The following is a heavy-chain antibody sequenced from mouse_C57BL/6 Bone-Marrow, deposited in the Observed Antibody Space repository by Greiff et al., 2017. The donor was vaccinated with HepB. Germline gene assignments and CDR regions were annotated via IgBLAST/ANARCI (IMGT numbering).Heavy chain of an antibody. CDR1: GFPITSGYY. CDR2: ITHSGET. D-gene: IGHD2-2*01. CDR3: AGAYGYDGGFAY. Sequence: VQLQESGPGLVKPSQSLFLTCSITGFPITSGYYWIWIRQSPGKPLEWMGYITHSGETFYNPSLQSPISITRETSKNQFFLQLNSVTTEDTAMYYCAGAYGYDGGFAYWGQGTLVTVSA. V-gene: IGHV12-3*01. J-gene: IGHJ3*01.